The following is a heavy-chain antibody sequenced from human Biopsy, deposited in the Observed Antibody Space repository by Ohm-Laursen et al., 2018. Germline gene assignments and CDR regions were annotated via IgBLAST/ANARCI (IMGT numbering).Heavy chain of an antibody. V-gene: IGHV4-59*08. D-gene: IGHD2-15*01. Sequence: SETLSLTCTVSGGSISSDYWSWIRQSPGKGLEWIGYISNRGSTNYNPSLKSRLTISVDTSKNQFSLKLSSVTAADTAVYYCARMDCSGGSCHYYSYGMDVWGQGTTVTVSS. CDR1: GGSISSDY. CDR3: ARMDCSGGSCHYYSYGMDV. J-gene: IGHJ6*02. CDR2: ISNRGST.